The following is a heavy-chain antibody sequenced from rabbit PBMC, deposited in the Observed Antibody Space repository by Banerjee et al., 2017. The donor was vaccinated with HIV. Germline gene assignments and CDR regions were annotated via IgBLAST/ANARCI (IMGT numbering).Heavy chain of an antibody. CDR1: GFSFSNKYV. J-gene: IGHJ4*01. V-gene: IGHV1S40*01. D-gene: IGHD4-2*01. CDR3: ARAYAGVIGWNFNL. CDR2: INTSSANT. Sequence: QSLEESGGDLVKPGRSLTLTCTASGFSFSNKYVMCWVRQAPGKGLEWIACINTSSANTVYASWAKGRFTSSKTSSTTVTLQMTSLTAADTATYFCARAYAGVIGWNFNLWGQGTLVTVS.